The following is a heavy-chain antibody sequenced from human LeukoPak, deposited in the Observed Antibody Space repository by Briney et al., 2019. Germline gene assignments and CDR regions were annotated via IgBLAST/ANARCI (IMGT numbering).Heavy chain of an antibody. D-gene: IGHD2-15*01. Sequence: SGTLSLTCAVSGGSISSSNWWSWVRQPPGKGLEWIGEIYHSGSTNYNPSLKSRVTISVDKSKNQFSLKLSSVTAADTAVYYCARRRIVVVAANHKPGLDYWGQGTLVTVSS. CDR3: ARRRIVVVAANHKPGLDY. CDR1: GGSISSSNW. CDR2: IYHSGST. V-gene: IGHV4-4*02. J-gene: IGHJ4*02.